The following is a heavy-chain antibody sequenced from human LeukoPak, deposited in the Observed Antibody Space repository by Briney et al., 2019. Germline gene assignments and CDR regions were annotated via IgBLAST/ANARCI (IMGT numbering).Heavy chain of an antibody. CDR1: GGSISRYY. CDR3: ARDSGTTGEVKFDP. CDR2: VYTSGST. D-gene: IGHD3-10*01. Sequence: PSETLSLTCTVSGGSISRYYWSWIRQPAGKGLGWIGRVYTSGSTTYNPSLTSRAAMSIDTSKNQLPLNVSFATAADTAVYYCARDSGTTGEVKFDPWGQGTLVTVSS. V-gene: IGHV4-4*07. J-gene: IGHJ5*02.